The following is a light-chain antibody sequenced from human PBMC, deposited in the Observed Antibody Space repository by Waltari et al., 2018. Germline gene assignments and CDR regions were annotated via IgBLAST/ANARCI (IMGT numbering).Light chain of an antibody. Sequence: IQMTQSPSSVSASVGDRVTITCRASQAISGWLAWYQQKPGRAPNLLIYGASSVQSGVPSRFSGSGSGTDFTLTISNLQPEDFATYYCQQATSLPLTFGGGTKVEIK. CDR1: QAISGW. CDR3: QQATSLPLT. V-gene: IGKV1-12*01. CDR2: GAS. J-gene: IGKJ4*01.